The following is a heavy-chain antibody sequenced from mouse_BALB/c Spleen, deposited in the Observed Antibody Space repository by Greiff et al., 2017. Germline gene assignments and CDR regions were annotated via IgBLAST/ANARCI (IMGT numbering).Heavy chain of an antibody. Sequence: LLQPGSELVRPGASVKLSCKASGYTFTSYWMHWVKQRHGQGLEWIGNIYPGSGSTNYDEKFKSKGTLTVDTSSSPAYMHLSSLTSEDSAVYYCTREPYGSSFDDWGQGTTLTVSS. CDR1: GYTFTSYW. CDR2: IYPGSGST. J-gene: IGHJ2*01. V-gene: IGHV1S22*01. CDR3: TREPYGSSFDD. D-gene: IGHD1-1*01.